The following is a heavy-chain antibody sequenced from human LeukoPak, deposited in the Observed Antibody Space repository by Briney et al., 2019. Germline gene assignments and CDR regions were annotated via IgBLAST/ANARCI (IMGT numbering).Heavy chain of an antibody. J-gene: IGHJ4*02. D-gene: IGHD6-13*01. V-gene: IGHV4-59*12. Sequence: SETLSLTCTVSGGSISSYYWSWIRQPPGKGLEWIGYIYHSGSTYYNPSLKSRVTISVDRSKNQFSLKLSSVTAADTAVYYCARELRRYSSSWYNFDYWGQGTLVTVSS. CDR3: ARELRRYSSSWYNFDY. CDR2: IYHSGST. CDR1: GGSISSYY.